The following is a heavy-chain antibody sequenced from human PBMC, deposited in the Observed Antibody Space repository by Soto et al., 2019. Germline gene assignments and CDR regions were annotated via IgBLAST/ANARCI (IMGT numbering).Heavy chain of an antibody. V-gene: IGHV4-59*01. Sequence: SETLSVTCTVAGGSISSYYLSWIRQPPGKGLEWIGYIYYSGSTNYNPSLKSRVTISVDTSKNQFSLKLSPVTAADTAVYYCGRSHSYYDFWSGYIFDYWGQGTLVTVS. J-gene: IGHJ4*02. CDR1: GGSISSYY. CDR2: IYYSGST. D-gene: IGHD3-3*01. CDR3: GRSHSYYDFWSGYIFDY.